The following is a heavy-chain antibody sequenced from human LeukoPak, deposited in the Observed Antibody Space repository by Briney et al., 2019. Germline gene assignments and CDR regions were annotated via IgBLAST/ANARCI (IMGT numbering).Heavy chain of an antibody. D-gene: IGHD6-19*01. V-gene: IGHV4-61*02. CDR3: ARDAVAGPYYYYGMDV. CDR2: IYTSGST. CDR1: GGSISSGSYY. J-gene: IGHJ6*02. Sequence: PSQTLSLTCTVSGGSISSGSYYWSWIRQPAGKGLEWIGRIYTSGSTNYNPSLKSRVTISVDTSKNQFSLKLSSVTAADTAVYYCARDAVAGPYYYYGMDVWSQGTTVTVSS.